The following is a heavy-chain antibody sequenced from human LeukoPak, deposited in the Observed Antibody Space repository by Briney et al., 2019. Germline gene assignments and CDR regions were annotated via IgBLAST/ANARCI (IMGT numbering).Heavy chain of an antibody. CDR1: GDSISSYY. CDR2: IYYSGNT. D-gene: IGHD2-8*01. CDR3: ARDRGRYCTNGVCYTTPPYFDY. V-gene: IGHV4-59*01. J-gene: IGHJ4*02. Sequence: SETLSLTCTVSGDSISSYYWSWIRQPPGKGLEWIGYIYYSGNTNYNPSLKSRVTISVDTSKNQFSLKLSSVTAADTAVYYCARDRGRYCTNGVCYTTPPYFDYWGQGTLVTVSS.